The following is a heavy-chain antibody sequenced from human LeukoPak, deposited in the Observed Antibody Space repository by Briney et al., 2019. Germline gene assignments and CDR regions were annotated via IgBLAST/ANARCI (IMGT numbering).Heavy chain of an antibody. J-gene: IGHJ6*02. CDR1: GVSISSGDYS. CDR3: TRAMDV. V-gene: IGHV4-30-2*01. Sequence: QPSETLSLTCAVSGVSISSGDYSWSWVRQPPGKGLGWIGYIYRGGTTYYNPSLMSRVTISIDRSRNQFSLKLSSVTAADTAMYYCTRAMDVWGQGTTVTVSS. CDR2: IYRGGTT.